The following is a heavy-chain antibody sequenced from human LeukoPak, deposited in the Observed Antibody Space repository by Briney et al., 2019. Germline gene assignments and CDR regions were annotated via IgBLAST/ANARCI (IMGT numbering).Heavy chain of an antibody. J-gene: IGHJ4*02. V-gene: IGHV3-48*01. Sequence: GGSLRLSYAASGFTFSSYSVIWVRQAPGKGLDWVSYISTSITSIYYSDSVNGRFTISTDNSKNSLYLQLNSLRAEDTAVYYCARTRSGFYFDYWGQGTVGPVSS. D-gene: IGHD3-3*01. CDR1: GFTFSSYS. CDR2: ISTSITSI. CDR3: ARTRSGFYFDY.